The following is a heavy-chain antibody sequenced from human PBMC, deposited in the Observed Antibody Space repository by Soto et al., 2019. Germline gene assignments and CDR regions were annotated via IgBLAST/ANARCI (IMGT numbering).Heavy chain of an antibody. Sequence: QVQLQESGPGLVKPSQTLSLTCTVSGASVSSGGYYWSWIRQHPGMGLEWIGYMYYSGTTYYNPTLKSRVDISIDTSKNQFCLKLTSLTAADTAVFYCAGGDSWSTLFHYWGQGTLVTVSS. V-gene: IGHV4-31*03. CDR1: GASVSSGGYY. D-gene: IGHD3-22*01. J-gene: IGHJ4*02. CDR2: MYYSGTT. CDR3: AGGDSWSTLFHY.